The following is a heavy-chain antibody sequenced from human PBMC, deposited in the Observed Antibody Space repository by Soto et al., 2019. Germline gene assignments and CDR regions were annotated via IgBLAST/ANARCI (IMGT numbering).Heavy chain of an antibody. D-gene: IGHD2-2*01. CDR3: ARQSSGIVVVPAAHDAFDI. CDR2: IYYSGST. CDR1: GGSISSGDYY. J-gene: IGHJ3*02. V-gene: IGHV4-30-4*01. Sequence: QVQLQESGPVLVKPSQTLSLTCTVSGGSISSGDYYWSWIRQPPGKGLEWIGYIYYSGSTYYNPSLKSRVTISVDTSKNQFSLKLSSVTAADTAVYYCARQSSGIVVVPAAHDAFDIWGQGTMVTVSS.